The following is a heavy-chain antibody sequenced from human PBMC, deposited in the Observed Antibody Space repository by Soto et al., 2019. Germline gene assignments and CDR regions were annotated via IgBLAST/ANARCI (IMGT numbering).Heavy chain of an antibody. J-gene: IGHJ4*02. CDR2: ISGSGGST. Sequence: GGSLRLSCAASGFTFISYAMSWVRQAPGKGLELVSAISGSGGSTYYADSVKGRFTISRDNSKNTLYLQMNSLRAEDTAVYYCAKVPRYSGSYYFDYWGQGTLVTVSS. CDR1: GFTFISYA. D-gene: IGHD1-26*01. CDR3: AKVPRYSGSYYFDY. V-gene: IGHV3-23*01.